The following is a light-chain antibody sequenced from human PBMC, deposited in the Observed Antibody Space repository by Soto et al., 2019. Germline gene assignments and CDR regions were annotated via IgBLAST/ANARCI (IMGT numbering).Light chain of an antibody. CDR2: SNH. CDR1: RSNMGRNT. CDR3: SSYTAGGTI. J-gene: IGLJ1*01. V-gene: IGLV1-44*01. Sequence: QAVVTQPPSASGTPGQSVTISCSGSRSNMGRNTVTWYQQLPGTAPKLLIYSNHQRPSGVPDRFSGSKSATSASLAISGLQSEDEADYYCSSYTAGGTIFGTGTKLTVL.